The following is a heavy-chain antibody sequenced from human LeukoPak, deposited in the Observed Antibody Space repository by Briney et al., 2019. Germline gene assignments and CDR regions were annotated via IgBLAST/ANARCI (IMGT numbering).Heavy chain of an antibody. Sequence: GGSLRVSRAAPGFTSAIEERNWVRQAPRKGLEWVSYISGSGNIMYYADSVKGRFTISRDNAKNSLYLQMNSRRAEESAIYFHATELRCSYTFDYWGQGILVTVSS. D-gene: IGHD4/OR15-4a*01. CDR2: ISGSGNIM. V-gene: IGHV3-48*03. J-gene: IGHJ4*02. CDR1: GFTSAIEE. CDR3: ATELRCSYTFDY.